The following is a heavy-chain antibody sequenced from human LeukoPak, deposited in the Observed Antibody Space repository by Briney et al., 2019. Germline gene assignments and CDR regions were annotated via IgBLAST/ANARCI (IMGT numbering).Heavy chain of an antibody. V-gene: IGHV3-9*01. CDR2: ISWNSGSI. CDR1: GFTFDDYA. CDR3: AKGGSASVTTIDY. Sequence: PGGSLRLSCAASGFTFDDYAMHWVRQAPGKGLEWVSGISWNSGSIGYADSVKGRFTISRGNAKNSLYLQMNSLRAEDTALYYCAKGGSASVTTIDYWGQGTLVTVSS. J-gene: IGHJ4*02. D-gene: IGHD4-17*01.